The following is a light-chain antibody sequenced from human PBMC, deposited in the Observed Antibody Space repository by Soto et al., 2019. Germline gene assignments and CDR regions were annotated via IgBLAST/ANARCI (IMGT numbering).Light chain of an antibody. CDR1: QSVRSY. J-gene: IGKJ5*01. CDR3: QQRSNWPPIT. Sequence: EIVLTQSPATLSLSPGERATLSCRASQSVRSYLAWYQQKPGQAPRLLIYDASTRATGIPDRFSGSGPGTDFTLTITSLEPEDFAVYYCQQRSNWPPITFGQGTRLEI. V-gene: IGKV3-11*01. CDR2: DAS.